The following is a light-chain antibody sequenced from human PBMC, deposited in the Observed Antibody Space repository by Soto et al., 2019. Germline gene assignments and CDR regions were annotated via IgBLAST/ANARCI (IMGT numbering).Light chain of an antibody. CDR3: QQYNSYLWT. CDR2: QAS. CDR1: QSISNW. V-gene: IGKV1-5*03. J-gene: IGKJ1*01. Sequence: DIQMTQSASTLSASVGDRVVITCRASQSISNWLAWYQQKPGRLPRVLIYQASTLESGVPSRVSGSGSGTEFTLLISSLRADDFATYYCQQYNSYLWTFGQG.